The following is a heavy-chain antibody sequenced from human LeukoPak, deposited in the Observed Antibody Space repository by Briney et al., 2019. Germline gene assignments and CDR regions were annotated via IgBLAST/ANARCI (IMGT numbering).Heavy chain of an antibody. D-gene: IGHD1-14*01. V-gene: IGHV3-48*01. Sequence: GGSLRLSCAASGYTFISHARNWVRQAPGQGLEWSSYISSGGTTIEYADSVKGRFTISRDNAKTSLYLQMNRLRIEATAVYYCPTARENWNHVQVLARLDPWGQGTLVAVSS. CDR1: GYTFISHA. CDR2: ISSGGTTI. J-gene: IGHJ5*02. CDR3: PTARENWNHVQVLARLDP.